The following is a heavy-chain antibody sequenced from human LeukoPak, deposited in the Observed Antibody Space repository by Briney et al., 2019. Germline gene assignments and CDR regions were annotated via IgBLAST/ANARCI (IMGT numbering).Heavy chain of an antibody. Sequence: PSETLSLTCPVSGGSISSYYWSWIRQPPGKGLEWIGYIYYSGSTNYNPSLKSRVTISVDTSKNQFSLKLSSVTAADTAVYYCARNVSGWYPFAFDIWGQGTMVTVSS. D-gene: IGHD6-19*01. CDR3: ARNVSGWYPFAFDI. CDR1: GGSISSYY. J-gene: IGHJ3*02. V-gene: IGHV4-59*01. CDR2: IYYSGST.